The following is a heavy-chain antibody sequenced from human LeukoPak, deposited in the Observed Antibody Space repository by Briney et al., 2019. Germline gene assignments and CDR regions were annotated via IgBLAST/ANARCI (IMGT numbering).Heavy chain of an antibody. D-gene: IGHD3-3*01. CDR2: ISSSSTI. J-gene: IGHJ3*02. CDR1: GFTFSSYS. V-gene: IGHV3-48*01. CDR3: ARSRRFLILDAFDI. Sequence: GGSLRLSCAASGFTFSSYSMNWVRQAPGKGLEWVSYISSSSTIYYADSVKGRFTISRDNAKDSLYLQMSSLRAEDTAVYYCARSRRFLILDAFDIWGQGTMVTVSS.